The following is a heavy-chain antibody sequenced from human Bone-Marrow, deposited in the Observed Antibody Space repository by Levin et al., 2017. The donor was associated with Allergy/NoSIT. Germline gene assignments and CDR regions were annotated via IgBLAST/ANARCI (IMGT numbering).Heavy chain of an antibody. CDR2: ISNNGDST. CDR3: ATWPVTWYQLRKYGMDV. CDR1: GFTFTNYA. V-gene: IGHV3-64*01. Sequence: PGGSLRLSCAASGFTFTNYAMHWVRQAPGKGLEYVSAISNNGDSTYYASSVKGRFTISRDNSKNTLYLQMGSLGAEDMGVYYCATWPVTWYQLRKYGMDVWGQGTTVTVSS. D-gene: IGHD2-2*01. J-gene: IGHJ6*02.